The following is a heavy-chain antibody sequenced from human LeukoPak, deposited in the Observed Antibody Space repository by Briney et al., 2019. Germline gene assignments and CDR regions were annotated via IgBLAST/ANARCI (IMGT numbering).Heavy chain of an antibody. J-gene: IGHJ4*02. V-gene: IGHV4-39*01. D-gene: IGHD6-13*01. CDR2: IYYSGST. Sequence: SETLSLTCTVSGGSISSSSYYWGWIRQPPGKGLEWIGSIYYSGSTYYNPSLKSRVTISVDTSKNQFSLRLSSVTAADAAVYYCASTIAAAGPFDYWGQGTLVTVSS. CDR3: ASTIAAAGPFDY. CDR1: GGSISSSSYY.